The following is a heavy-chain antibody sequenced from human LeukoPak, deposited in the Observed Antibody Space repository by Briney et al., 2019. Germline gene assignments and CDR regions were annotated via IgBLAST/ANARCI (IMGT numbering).Heavy chain of an antibody. V-gene: IGHV4-31*03. CDR2: IYYSGST. D-gene: IGHD4-17*01. Sequence: SQTLSLTCTVSGGSISSGGYYWSWIRQHPGEGLEWIGYIYYSGSTYYNPSLKSRVTISVDTSKNQFSLKLSSVTAADTAVYYCARADYGDYEALNAFDTWGQGTMVTVSS. CDR1: GGSISSGGYY. CDR3: ARADYGDYEALNAFDT. J-gene: IGHJ3*02.